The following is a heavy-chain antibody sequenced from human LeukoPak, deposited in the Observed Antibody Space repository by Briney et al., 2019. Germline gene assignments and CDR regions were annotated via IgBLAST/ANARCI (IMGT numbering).Heavy chain of an antibody. CDR1: GGSFSGYY. CDR3: ARVSRTIFGVVNAPGIFDY. CDR2: INHSGST. J-gene: IGHJ4*02. D-gene: IGHD3-3*01. Sequence: PSETLSLTCAVYGGSFSGYYWSWIRQPPGKGLEWIGEINHSGSTNYNPSLKSRVTISVDTSKNQFSLKLSSVTAADTAVYYCARVSRTIFGVVNAPGIFDYWGQGTLVTVSS. V-gene: IGHV4-34*01.